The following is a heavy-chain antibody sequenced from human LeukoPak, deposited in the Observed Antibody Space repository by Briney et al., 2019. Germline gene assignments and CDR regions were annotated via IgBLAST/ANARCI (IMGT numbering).Heavy chain of an antibody. Sequence: GASVKVSCKASGYTFTGYYMHWVRQAPRQGLEWMGWINPNSGGTNYAQKFQGWVTMTRDTSISTAYMELSRLRSDDTAVYYCARGRVYCSSTSCSYPNWFDPWGQGTLVTVSS. CDR1: GYTFTGYY. CDR2: INPNSGGT. V-gene: IGHV1-2*04. CDR3: ARGRVYCSSTSCSYPNWFDP. D-gene: IGHD2-2*01. J-gene: IGHJ5*02.